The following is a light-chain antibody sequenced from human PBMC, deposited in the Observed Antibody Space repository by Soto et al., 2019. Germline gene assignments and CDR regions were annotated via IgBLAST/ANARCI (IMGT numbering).Light chain of an antibody. J-gene: IGKJ1*01. Sequence: EIVFTQSPCTLSLSPGERATLSCRASQSVSSSYLAWYQQKPGQAPRLLIDGASSRAAGIPDRFSGSGSGTDFTLTISSLEPEDFSVYYCRQYGSSLTWTFGQGTKVDIK. CDR1: QSVSSSY. CDR3: RQYGSSLTWT. CDR2: GAS. V-gene: IGKV3-20*01.